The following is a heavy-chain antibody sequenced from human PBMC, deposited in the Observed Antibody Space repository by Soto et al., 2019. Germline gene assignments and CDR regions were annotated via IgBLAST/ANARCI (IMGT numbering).Heavy chain of an antibody. D-gene: IGHD2-2*01. CDR2: IFYSGNT. CDR3: ATVYQLLFVPYVAY. CDR1: GDSISTTTYY. Sequence: SDTLSLTCTVSGDSISTTTYYWGWIRQPPGKGLEWIGSIFYSGNTYYNPSLRGRVTISVDTSKNQFSLKLSSVTAADTAVDYCATVYQLLFVPYVAYWGQGALVT. J-gene: IGHJ4*02. V-gene: IGHV4-39*01.